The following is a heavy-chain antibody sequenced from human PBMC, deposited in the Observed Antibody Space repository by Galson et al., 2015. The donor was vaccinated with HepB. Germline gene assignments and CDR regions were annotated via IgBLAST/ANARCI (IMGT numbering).Heavy chain of an antibody. D-gene: IGHD1-20*01. CDR2: IYSDGNT. CDR1: GGSISSYY. J-gene: IGHJ4*02. V-gene: IGHV4-59*06. Sequence: SETLSLTCTVSGGSISSYYWSWIRQHPGKGLEWIGYIYSDGNTYYNPSLRSRVTMSVDTSKNQFSLKLPSVTAADTAVYYCASGTYELTVVYWGQGTLVTVSS. CDR3: ASGTYELTVVY.